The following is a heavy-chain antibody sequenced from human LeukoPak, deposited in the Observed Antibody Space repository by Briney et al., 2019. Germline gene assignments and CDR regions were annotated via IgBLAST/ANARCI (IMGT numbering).Heavy chain of an antibody. J-gene: IGHJ5*02. CDR1: NDSISSYC. Sequence: SETLSLTCTVSNDSISSYCCSWVRQPPGKGLEWIGFMCPSGRTDYNPSLKSRVTMSIDTSKNQLSMELRFLTAADTAVHYCATSYGGKTAPYDLWGHGTLVTVSS. CDR3: ATSYGGKTAPYDL. CDR2: MCPSGRT. D-gene: IGHD4-23*01. V-gene: IGHV4-4*08.